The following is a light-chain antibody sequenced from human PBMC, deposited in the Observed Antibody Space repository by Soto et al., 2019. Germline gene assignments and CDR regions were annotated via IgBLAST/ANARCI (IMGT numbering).Light chain of an antibody. CDR3: QQYGSSLWT. CDR2: GAS. J-gene: IGKJ1*01. V-gene: IGKV3-20*01. Sequence: EIVLTQSPGTLSLSPWERATLSCRASQSVSSSYLAWYQQKPGQAPRLLIYGASSRATGIPDRFSGSGSGTDFTLTISRLEPEDFVVYHCQQYGSSLWTFGQGTKVDIK. CDR1: QSVSSSY.